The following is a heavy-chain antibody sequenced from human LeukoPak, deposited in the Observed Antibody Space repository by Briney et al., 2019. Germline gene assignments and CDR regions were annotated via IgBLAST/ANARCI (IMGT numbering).Heavy chain of an antibody. CDR2: IIPIFGTA. Sequence: SVKVSCKASGGTFSSYAISWVRQAPGQGLEWMGGIIPIFGTANYAQKFQGRVTITTDESTSTAYMELSSLRSEDTAVYYCARDRDWGGYDAFDIWGQGTMVTVSS. D-gene: IGHD3-16*01. V-gene: IGHV1-69*05. CDR1: GGTFSSYA. J-gene: IGHJ3*02. CDR3: ARDRDWGGYDAFDI.